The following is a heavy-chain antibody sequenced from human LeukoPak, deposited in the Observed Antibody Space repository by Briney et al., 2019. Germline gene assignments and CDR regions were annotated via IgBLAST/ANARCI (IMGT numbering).Heavy chain of an antibody. CDR1: GFTFSSYA. CDR2: ISGSGGST. Sequence: GGSLRLSCAASGFTFSSYAMSWVRQAPGKGLEWVSAISGSGGSTYYADSVEGRFTISRDNSKNTLYLQMNSLRAEDTAVYYCARGITGTTSHYYYYYYMDVWGKGTTVTVSS. D-gene: IGHD1-7*01. CDR3: ARGITGTTSHYYYYYYMDV. V-gene: IGHV3-23*01. J-gene: IGHJ6*03.